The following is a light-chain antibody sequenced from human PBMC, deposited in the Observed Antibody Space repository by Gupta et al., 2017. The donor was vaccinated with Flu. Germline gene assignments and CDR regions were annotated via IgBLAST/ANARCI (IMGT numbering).Light chain of an antibody. J-gene: IGLJ1*01. Sequence: SITISCTGTSSAVGGYNYFCSDPHHPDKAHNLMIYDVSNRPAVVASRFSGSKSGNTASLTISVHTAEDAADYYCNSYTISSTQVFGSGTKVTVL. CDR1: SSAVGGYNY. CDR2: DVS. CDR3: NSYTISSTQV. V-gene: IGLV2-14*03.